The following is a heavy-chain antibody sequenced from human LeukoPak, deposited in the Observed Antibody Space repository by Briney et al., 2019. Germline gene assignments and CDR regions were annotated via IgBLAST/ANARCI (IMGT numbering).Heavy chain of an antibody. J-gene: IGHJ4*02. CDR3: ARGRIAAWYYFDY. Sequence: PSETLSLTCAVYGGSFSGYYWSWIRQPPGNGLEWIGEINHSGSTNYNPSLKSRVTISVDTSKNQFSLKLSSVTAADTAVYYCARGRIAAWYYFDYWGQGTLVTVSS. CDR2: INHSGST. D-gene: IGHD6-6*01. V-gene: IGHV4-34*01. CDR1: GGSFSGYY.